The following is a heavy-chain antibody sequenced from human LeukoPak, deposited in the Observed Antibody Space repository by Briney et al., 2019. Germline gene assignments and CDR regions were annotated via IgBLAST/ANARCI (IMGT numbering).Heavy chain of an antibody. CDR1: GFTFSSYA. CDR3: AKDYYYDSNRYYFDY. Sequence: GGSLRLSCAASGFTFSSYAMSWVRQAPGKELEWVSAISGSGGSTYYADSVKGRFTISRDNSKNTLYLQMNSLRAEDTAVYYCAKDYYYDSNRYYFDYWGQGTLVTVSS. CDR2: ISGSGGST. D-gene: IGHD3-22*01. V-gene: IGHV3-23*01. J-gene: IGHJ4*02.